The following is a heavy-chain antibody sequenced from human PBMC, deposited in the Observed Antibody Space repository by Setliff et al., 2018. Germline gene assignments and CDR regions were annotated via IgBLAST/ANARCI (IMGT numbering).Heavy chain of an antibody. CDR3: ARSDHLVVDGFGV. CDR2: INPKTGGT. Sequence: SVKVSCKTSGYAFTDNYIHWVRQAPGQGLEWMGWINPKTGGTNLAQKFQGWVSMTRDTSITTAYMELSRLTSDDMAVYFCARSDHLVVDGFGVWGQGTMVTVSS. CDR1: GYAFTDNY. V-gene: IGHV1-2*04. J-gene: IGHJ3*01. D-gene: IGHD3-16*01.